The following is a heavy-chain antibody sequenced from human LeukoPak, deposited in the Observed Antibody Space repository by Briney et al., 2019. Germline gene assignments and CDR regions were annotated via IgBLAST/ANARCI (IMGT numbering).Heavy chain of an antibody. CDR3: AIDRDGSLTPSAFDM. CDR1: GYTFTGYY. D-gene: IGHD1-26*01. Sequence: GASVKVSCKASGYTFTGYYMHWVRQAPGQGLEWMGRIIPIFDIAHYSQNFQDRVTITADKSTSTAYMEMSGLTSEDTAVYYCAIDRDGSLTPSAFDMWGHGTMVIVTS. V-gene: IGHV1-69*04. J-gene: IGHJ3*02. CDR2: IIPIFDIA.